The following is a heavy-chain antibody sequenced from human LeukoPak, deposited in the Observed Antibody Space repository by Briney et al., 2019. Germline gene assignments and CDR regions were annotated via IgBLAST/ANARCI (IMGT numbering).Heavy chain of an antibody. D-gene: IGHD3-10*01. CDR2: ISSSSYI. CDR3: ARARDYYGSGSYYNIDY. CDR1: GFTFSSYS. Sequence: PGGSLRLSCAASGFTFSSYSMNWVRQAPGKGLEWVSSISSSSYIYCADSVKGRFTISRDNAKTSLYLQMNSLRAEDTAVYYCARARDYYGSGSYYNIDYWGQGTLVTVSS. J-gene: IGHJ4*02. V-gene: IGHV3-21*01.